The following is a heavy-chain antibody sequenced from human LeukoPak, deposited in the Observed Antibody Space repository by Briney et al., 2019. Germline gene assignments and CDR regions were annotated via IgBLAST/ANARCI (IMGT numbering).Heavy chain of an antibody. CDR3: AREGPVGDTYYDILTGYYPFDP. CDR1: GGTFSSYA. V-gene: IGHV1-69*13. Sequence: ASVKVSCKASGGTFSSYAISWVRQAPGQGLEWMGGIISIFGTANYAQKFQGRVTITADESTSTAYMELSSLRSEDTAVYYCAREGPVGDTYYDILTGYYPFDPWGQGTLVTVSS. CDR2: IISIFGTA. D-gene: IGHD3-9*01. J-gene: IGHJ5*02.